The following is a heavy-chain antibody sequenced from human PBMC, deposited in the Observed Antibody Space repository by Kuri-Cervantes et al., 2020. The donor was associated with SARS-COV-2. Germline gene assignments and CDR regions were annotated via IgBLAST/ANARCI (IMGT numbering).Heavy chain of an antibody. Sequence: GESLKISCAASGFTFSSYAMSWVRQAPGKGLEWASAISGNGGSTYYADSVKGRFTISRDNSKNTLYLQMNSLRAEDTAVYYCAKDREYSSSIGQVDYWGQGTLVTVSS. D-gene: IGHD6-6*01. V-gene: IGHV3-23*01. J-gene: IGHJ4*02. CDR2: ISGNGGST. CDR3: AKDREYSSSIGQVDY. CDR1: GFTFSSYA.